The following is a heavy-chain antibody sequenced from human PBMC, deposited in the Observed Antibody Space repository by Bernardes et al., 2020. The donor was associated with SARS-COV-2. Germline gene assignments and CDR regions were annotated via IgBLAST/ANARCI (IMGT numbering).Heavy chain of an antibody. Sequence: GGSLRLSCAASGFTFSSYWIHWVRQVPGKGLVWVSRINNDGRTITYADSVKGRFIISRDNAKNTLYLQMNSLRAEDTAVYYCARGAASGYASDNWGQGTLVTVSS. CDR3: ARGAASGYASDN. CDR2: INNDGRTI. V-gene: IGHV3-74*01. D-gene: IGHD5-12*01. J-gene: IGHJ4*02. CDR1: GFTFSSYW.